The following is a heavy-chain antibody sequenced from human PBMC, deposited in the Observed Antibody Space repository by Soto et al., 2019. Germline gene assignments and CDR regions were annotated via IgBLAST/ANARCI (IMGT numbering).Heavy chain of an antibody. V-gene: IGHV1-18*01. CDR3: ARDGGYCSGGSCYSGPRYFDY. CDR2: ISAYNGNT. CDR1: GYTFTSYG. D-gene: IGHD2-15*01. Sequence: ASVKVSCKASGYTFTSYGISWVRQAPGQGLEWMGWISAYNGNTNYAQKLQGRVTMTTDTSTSTAYMELRSLRSDDTAVYYCARDGGYCSGGSCYSGPRYFDYWGQGTPVTVSS. J-gene: IGHJ4*02.